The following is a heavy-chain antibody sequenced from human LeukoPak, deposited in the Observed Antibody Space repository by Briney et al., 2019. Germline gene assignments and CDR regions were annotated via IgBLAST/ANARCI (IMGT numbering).Heavy chain of an antibody. CDR2: INEDGTGT. V-gene: IGHV3-74*01. Sequence: GGSLRLSCAASGFAFSSSWMHWVRQAPGRGLVWVSRINEDGTGTSYADSVKGRFTISGDNARDTLYLQMNSLRVEDTAVYYCSPIFHAPDYWGQGTQVTVSS. CDR3: SPIFHAPDY. J-gene: IGHJ4*02. CDR1: GFAFSSSW.